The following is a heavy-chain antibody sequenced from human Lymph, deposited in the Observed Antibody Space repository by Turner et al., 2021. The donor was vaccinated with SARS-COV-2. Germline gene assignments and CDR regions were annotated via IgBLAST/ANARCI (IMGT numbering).Heavy chain of an antibody. J-gene: IGHJ6*02. Sequence: QVQLVQSGAEVKKPGASVKVSCKVSGYTLTELSMHWVRQAPGNGLEWMGCFDPEDGEIIYAQKFQGRVTMTEDTSTDTAYMELSSLRSEDTAVYYCATVLCTGSSCYYYGMDVWGQGTTVTVSS. V-gene: IGHV1-24*01. CDR3: ATVLCTGSSCYYYGMDV. D-gene: IGHD2-15*01. CDR1: GYTLTELS. CDR2: FDPEDGEI.